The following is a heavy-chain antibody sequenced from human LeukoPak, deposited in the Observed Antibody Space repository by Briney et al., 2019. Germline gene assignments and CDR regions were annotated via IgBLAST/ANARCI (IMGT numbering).Heavy chain of an antibody. D-gene: IGHD3-10*01. CDR3: ARLRFGESGYYYGMDV. J-gene: IGHJ6*02. V-gene: IGHV5-51*01. CDR2: IYPGDSDT. Sequence: GESLKISCKGSGYSFSTYWIGWVRQMPGKGLEWMGIIYPGDSDTRYSPSFQGQVTISADKSISTAYLQWSSLKASDTAIYYCARLRFGESGYYYGMDVWGQGTMVTVSS. CDR1: GYSFSTYW.